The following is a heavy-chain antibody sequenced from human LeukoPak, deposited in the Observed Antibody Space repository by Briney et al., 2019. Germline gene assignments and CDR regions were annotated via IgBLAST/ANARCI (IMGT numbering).Heavy chain of an antibody. J-gene: IGHJ6*04. CDR2: IIPIFGTA. D-gene: IGHD3-10*01. Sequence: SVKVSCKASGGTFSSYAISWVRQAPGQGLEWMGGIIPIFGTANYAQKFQGRVTITADESTSTAYMELGSLRSEDTAVYYCARAGGITMVRGVPYYYYYYGMDVWGKGTTVTVSS. V-gene: IGHV1-69*01. CDR3: ARAGGITMVRGVPYYYYYYGMDV. CDR1: GGTFSSYA.